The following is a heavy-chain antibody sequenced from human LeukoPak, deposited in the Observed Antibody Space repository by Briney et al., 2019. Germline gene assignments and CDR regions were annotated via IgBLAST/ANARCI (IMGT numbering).Heavy chain of an antibody. V-gene: IGHV4-34*01. D-gene: IGHD2-2*01. Sequence: SETLSLTCTVSGGSISSYYWTWIRQPPGKGLEWIGEINHSGSTNYNPSLKSRVTISVDTSKNQFSLKLSSVTAADTAVYYCARRGFFPQLSVWGQGTMVTVSS. J-gene: IGHJ3*01. CDR3: ARRGFFPQLSV. CDR2: INHSGST. CDR1: GGSISSYY.